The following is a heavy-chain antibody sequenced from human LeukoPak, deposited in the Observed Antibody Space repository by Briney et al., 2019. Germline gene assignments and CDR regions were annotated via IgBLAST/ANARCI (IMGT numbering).Heavy chain of an antibody. Sequence: GGSLRLSCAASGFTFSSYGMSWVRQAPGKGLEWVSAISGSGGSTYYADSVKGRSTISRDNSKNTLYLQMNSLRAEDTAVYYCAKDFIGRDIVPAAMSWGQGTLVTVSS. CDR1: GFTFSSYG. J-gene: IGHJ4*02. D-gene: IGHD2-2*01. V-gene: IGHV3-23*01. CDR3: AKDFIGRDIVPAAMS. CDR2: ISGSGGST.